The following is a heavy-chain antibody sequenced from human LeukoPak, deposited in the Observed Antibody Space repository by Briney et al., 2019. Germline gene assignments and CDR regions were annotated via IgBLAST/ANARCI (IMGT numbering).Heavy chain of an antibody. CDR1: GGSIRNSSYY. CDR2: IYYSGST. Sequence: SETLSLTCTVSGGSIRNSSYYWGWIRQPPGKGLEWIGNIYYSGSTYYKSSLKSRVTISVDTSENQFSLKLTSVTAADTAVYYCARLSGVEVGLNAQILGAFDIWGQGTMVTVSS. CDR3: ARLSGVEVGLNAQILGAFDI. V-gene: IGHV4-39*01. J-gene: IGHJ3*02. D-gene: IGHD1-26*01.